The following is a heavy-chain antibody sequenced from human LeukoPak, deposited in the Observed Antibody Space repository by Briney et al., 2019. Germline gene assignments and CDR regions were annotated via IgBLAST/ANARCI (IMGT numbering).Heavy chain of an antibody. D-gene: IGHD3-3*01. CDR2: ISAYNGNI. V-gene: IGHV1-18*01. Sequence: GASVKVSCKASGYTFISYGITRVRQAPGQGLEWLGWISAYNGNIDYAQKLQGRVTLTTDTSTSTAYMEVRSLRSDDTAVYYCASMSGYYPSYYFDYWGQGTLVTVSS. J-gene: IGHJ4*02. CDR1: GYTFISYG. CDR3: ASMSGYYPSYYFDY.